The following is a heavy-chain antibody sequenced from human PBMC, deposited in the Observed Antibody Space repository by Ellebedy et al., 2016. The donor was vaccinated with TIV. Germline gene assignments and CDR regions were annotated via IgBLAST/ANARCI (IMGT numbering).Heavy chain of an antibody. CDR2: IYYSGST. V-gene: IGHV4-59*01. Sequence: MPSETLSLTCTVSGGSISSYYWSWIRQPPGKGLEWIGYIYYSGSTNYNPSLKSRVTIAVDTSKKQISLKLSSVTAADTAVYYCARVSVGQQLEDWGQGTLVTVSS. J-gene: IGHJ4*02. D-gene: IGHD6-13*01. CDR1: GGSISSYY. CDR3: ARVSVGQQLED.